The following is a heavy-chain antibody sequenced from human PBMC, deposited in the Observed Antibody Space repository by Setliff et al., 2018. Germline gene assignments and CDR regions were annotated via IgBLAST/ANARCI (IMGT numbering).Heavy chain of an antibody. D-gene: IGHD2-2*01. J-gene: IGHJ4*02. CDR3: SRGRRGSTWTSDS. CDR2: INPHNEGT. CDR1: GYSFIDYY. V-gene: IGHV1-2*02. Sequence: SVKVSCKSSGYSFIDYYIHWVRQAPGQGLEWMGWINPHNEGTTFAQKFQDRVTATTDTSITTAYLKLSGLTSDDTAVYYCSRGRRGSTWTSDSWGQGTLVTVSS.